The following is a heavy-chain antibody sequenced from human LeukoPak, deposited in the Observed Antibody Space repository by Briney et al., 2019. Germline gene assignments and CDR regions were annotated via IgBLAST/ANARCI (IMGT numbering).Heavy chain of an antibody. V-gene: IGHV3-30*02. CDR2: IQYNGNNK. J-gene: IGHJ1*01. Sequence: PGGSLRLSCAASGFTFNNFGMHWVRQAPGKGLEWVTFIQYNGNNKYYADSVKGRFTISRDNSKNTLYLQMNSLRAEDTAVYYCAKGPILSYSSSWYGEYFQHWGQGTLVTVSS. D-gene: IGHD6-13*01. CDR3: AKGPILSYSSSWYGEYFQH. CDR1: GFTFNNFG.